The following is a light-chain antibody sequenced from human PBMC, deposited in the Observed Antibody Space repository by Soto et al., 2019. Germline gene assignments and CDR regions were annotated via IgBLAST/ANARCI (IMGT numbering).Light chain of an antibody. J-gene: IGLJ3*02. V-gene: IGLV2-23*02. CDR1: SSDVGSYNF. CDR2: EVS. Sequence: QSALTQPASVSGSPVQSIIISCTGTSSDVGSYNFVSWHQQHPGKAPKLMIYEVSKRPSGVSNRFSGSKSGNTASLTISGLQPEDEADYYCCSDAGNSGVFGGGTKLTVL. CDR3: CSDAGNSGV.